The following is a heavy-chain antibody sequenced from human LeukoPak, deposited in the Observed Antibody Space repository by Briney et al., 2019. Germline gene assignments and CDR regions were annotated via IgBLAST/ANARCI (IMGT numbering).Heavy chain of an antibody. D-gene: IGHD7-27*01. CDR3: ARQTGDYPDFDY. CDR1: GFTFSSYS. CDR2: ISSSSSYI. Sequence: GGSLRLSCAASGFTFSSYSMNWVRQAPGKGLEWVSSISSSSSYIYYADSVKGRFTISRDNAKNSLYLQMNSLRAEDTAVYYCARQTGDYPDFDYSGQGTLVTVSS. V-gene: IGHV3-21*01. J-gene: IGHJ4*02.